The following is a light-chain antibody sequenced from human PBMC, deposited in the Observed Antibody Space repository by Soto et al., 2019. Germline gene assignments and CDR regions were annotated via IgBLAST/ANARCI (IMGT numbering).Light chain of an antibody. CDR3: QQYDTSLPYT. CDR1: HRVNNNY. CDR2: GAS. Sequence: EIVLTQSPGTLSLSPGDRATLSCQASHRVNNNYLAWYQHKPGQAPRLLIYGASSRATGIPDRFSGSGSGKGFTLTISGVEPEDFAVYYCQQYDTSLPYTFGGGTKGEIK. V-gene: IGKV3-20*01. J-gene: IGKJ4*01.